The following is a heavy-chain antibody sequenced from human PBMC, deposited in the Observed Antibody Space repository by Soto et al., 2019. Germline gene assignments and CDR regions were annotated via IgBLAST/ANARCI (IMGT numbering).Heavy chain of an antibody. Sequence: GGSLRLSCEASGFIVSSNYVSWVRQAPGKGLEWVSVIYSAGDTYYADSVKGRFTISRHNSKNTVYLQMSSLRAEDTAVYYCARDSCNGGSCYSDFWGQGTLVTVSS. CDR2: IYSAGDT. CDR3: ARDSCNGGSCYSDF. J-gene: IGHJ4*02. D-gene: IGHD2-15*01. V-gene: IGHV3-53*04. CDR1: GFIVSSNY.